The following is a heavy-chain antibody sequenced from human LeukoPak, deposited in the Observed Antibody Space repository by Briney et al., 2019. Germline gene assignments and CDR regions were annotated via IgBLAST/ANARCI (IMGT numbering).Heavy chain of an antibody. CDR1: GFTFSSYS. Sequence: PGGSLRLSCAASGFTFSSYSMNWVRQAPGKGLEWVSSISSSSSYIYYADSVKGRFTISRDNAKNSLYLQMNSLRAEDTAVYCYSSFITDIYVLSPDTENFVYWGQGTLVSVSS. J-gene: IGHJ4*02. CDR3: SSFITDIYVLSPDTENFVY. D-gene: IGHD5-18*01. V-gene: IGHV3-21*01. CDR2: ISSSSSYI.